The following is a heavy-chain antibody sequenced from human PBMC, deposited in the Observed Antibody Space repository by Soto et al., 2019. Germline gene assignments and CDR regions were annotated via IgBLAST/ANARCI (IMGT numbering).Heavy chain of an antibody. J-gene: IGHJ5*01. CDR3: ARDVDIGTHPTGDWFDS. Sequence: QIQLVQSGGEVKKPGASVQVSCKASGYIFTSYGITWVRQAPGQGLEWVGWISAKNGNTNSGQKFQGRVTMTTDTSTSTAYMELMSLRSDYTAVYYCARDVDIGTHPTGDWFDSWGQGTLVTVSS. CDR1: GYIFTSYG. CDR2: ISAKNGNT. V-gene: IGHV1-18*01. D-gene: IGHD5-12*01.